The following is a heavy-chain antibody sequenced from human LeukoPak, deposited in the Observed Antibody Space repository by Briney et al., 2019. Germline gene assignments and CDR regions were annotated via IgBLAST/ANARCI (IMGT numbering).Heavy chain of an antibody. CDR3: AKGPLIEVAGTTWDY. Sequence: GGSLRLSCAASGFTFSTYVMHWVRQAPGKGLEYVSGISSNGGSTYYANSVKGRFTISRDNSKNTLYLQMNSLRAEDTAVYYCAKGPLIEVAGTTWDYWGQGTLVTVSS. CDR2: ISSNGGST. CDR1: GFTFSTYV. V-gene: IGHV3-64*01. J-gene: IGHJ4*02. D-gene: IGHD6-19*01.